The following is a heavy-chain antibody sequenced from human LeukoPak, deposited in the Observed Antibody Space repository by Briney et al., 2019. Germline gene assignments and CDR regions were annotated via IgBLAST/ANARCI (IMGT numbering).Heavy chain of an antibody. V-gene: IGHV3-23*01. D-gene: IGHD3-22*01. CDR3: AKDLLPYDSSGYYYVGAFDI. Sequence: GGSLRLSCAASGFTFSSYAMSWVRQAPGKGLEWVSAISGSGGSTYYADSVKGRFTISRDNSKNTLHLQMNSLRAEDTAVYYCAKDLLPYDSSGYYYVGAFDIWGQGTMVTVSS. CDR2: ISGSGGST. CDR1: GFTFSSYA. J-gene: IGHJ3*02.